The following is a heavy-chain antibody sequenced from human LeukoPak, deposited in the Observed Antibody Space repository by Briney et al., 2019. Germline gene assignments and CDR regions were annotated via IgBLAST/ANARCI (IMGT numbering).Heavy chain of an antibody. D-gene: IGHD4-17*01. V-gene: IGHV5-51*01. Sequence: GESLKISCKGSGYSFTSYWIGWVRQMPGKGLEWMGIIYPGDSDTRYSPSFQGQVTISADKSISTAYLQWSSLKASDTAMYYCARLIRERPYGDYAEGYFDYWGQGTLVTVSS. CDR1: GYSFTSYW. J-gene: IGHJ4*02. CDR3: ARLIRERPYGDYAEGYFDY. CDR2: IYPGDSDT.